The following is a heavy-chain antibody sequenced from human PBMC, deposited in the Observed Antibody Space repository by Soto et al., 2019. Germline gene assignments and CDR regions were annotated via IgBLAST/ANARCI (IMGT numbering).Heavy chain of an antibody. Sequence: QVQLVQSGAEVRKPGSSVKVSCKASGGAFSSYTINWVRQAPGQGLEWMGRIIPILGLTNYAQKFRGRVTITADTSSTTAYVELNNLRSEDTAIYYFATAYQLLEYWGQGTHVTVSS. D-gene: IGHD3-10*01. CDR3: ATAYQLLEY. CDR1: GGAFSSYT. CDR2: IIPILGLT. J-gene: IGHJ4*02. V-gene: IGHV1-69*02.